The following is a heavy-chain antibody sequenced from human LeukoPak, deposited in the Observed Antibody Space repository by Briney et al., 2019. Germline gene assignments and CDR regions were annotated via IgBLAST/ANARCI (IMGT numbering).Heavy chain of an antibody. D-gene: IGHD2-15*01. CDR2: IGSDGDKK. CDR3: AKDGYCSGGACYAWYFDS. V-gene: IGHV3-30*02. Sequence: PGGSLRLSCAASGFSFSHFGMHWVRQAPGKGLEWVAFIGSDGDKKYFADSLKGRLTISRDNSKNMLFLQVSSLRTEDTAVYYCAKDGYCSGGACYAWYFDSWGLGTLVTVSS. CDR1: GFSFSHFG. J-gene: IGHJ4*02.